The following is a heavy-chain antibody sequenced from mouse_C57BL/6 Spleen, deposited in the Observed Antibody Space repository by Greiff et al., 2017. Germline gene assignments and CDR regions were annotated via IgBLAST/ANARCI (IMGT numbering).Heavy chain of an antibody. CDR3: TRGIYDGYSAWFAY. J-gene: IGHJ3*01. V-gene: IGHV1-5*01. CDR2: IYPGNSDT. D-gene: IGHD2-3*01. Sequence: EVQLQQSGTVLARPGASVKMSCKTSGYTFTSYWMHWVKQRPGQGLEWIGAIYPGNSDTSYNQKFKGKAKLTAVTSASTAYMELSSLTNEDSAVYYCTRGIYDGYSAWFAYWGQGTLVTVSA. CDR1: GYTFTSYW.